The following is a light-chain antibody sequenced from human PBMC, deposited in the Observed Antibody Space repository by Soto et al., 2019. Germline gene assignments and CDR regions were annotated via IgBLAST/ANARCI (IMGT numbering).Light chain of an antibody. CDR2: EVS. Sequence: QFALTQPPSASGSPGQSVTISCTGTSSDVGGYNYVSWYQQHPGKAPKLMIYEVSERPSGVPDRFSGSKSSNTASLTVSGLQAEDEADYYCSSYAGSNNFVFGTGTKLTVL. J-gene: IGLJ1*01. V-gene: IGLV2-8*01. CDR1: SSDVGGYNY. CDR3: SSYAGSNNFV.